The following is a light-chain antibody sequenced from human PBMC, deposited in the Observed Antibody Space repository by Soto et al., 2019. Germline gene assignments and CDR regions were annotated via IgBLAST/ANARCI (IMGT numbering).Light chain of an antibody. CDR3: TQYGKSPLT. CDR2: GAS. J-gene: IGKJ1*01. V-gene: IGKV3-20*01. CDR1: PSFSSNF. Sequence: EIVLTQSPGTLSLSPGARATISCKASPSFSSNFLAWYQRKPGQAPRLLIYGASYRSPDIPYRFSGSGSGTDFTLTITRLEPEDFAVYYCTQYGKSPLTFGQGTKVEI.